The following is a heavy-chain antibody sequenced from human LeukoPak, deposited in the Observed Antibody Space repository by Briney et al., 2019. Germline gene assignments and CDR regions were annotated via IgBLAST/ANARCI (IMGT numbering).Heavy chain of an antibody. CDR3: ARTAEVVPAAIVGIGWFDP. Sequence: PGGSLRLSCVASGFTFSSYSMNWVRQAPGKGLEWVSSISSSSSYIYYADSVKGRFTISRDNAKNSLYLQMNSLRAEDTAVYYCARTAEVVPAAIVGIGWFDPWGQGTLVTVSS. CDR2: ISSSSSYI. D-gene: IGHD2-2*01. J-gene: IGHJ5*02. V-gene: IGHV3-21*01. CDR1: GFTFSSYS.